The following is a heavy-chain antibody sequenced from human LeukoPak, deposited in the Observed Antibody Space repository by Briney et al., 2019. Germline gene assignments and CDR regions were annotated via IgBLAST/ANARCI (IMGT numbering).Heavy chain of an antibody. D-gene: IGHD3-3*01. CDR1: GFTFSSYD. J-gene: IGHJ4*02. Sequence: GGSLRLSCAASGFTFSSYDMNWVRQAPGKGLEWVSYISPSSTRIDYAASVRGRFTISRDNAKRSLYLQMSSLRAEDTAVYYCARGKTIFGVVIRGTDYFDYWGQGTLVTVSS. CDR2: ISPSSTRI. V-gene: IGHV3-48*04. CDR3: ARGKTIFGVVIRGTDYFDY.